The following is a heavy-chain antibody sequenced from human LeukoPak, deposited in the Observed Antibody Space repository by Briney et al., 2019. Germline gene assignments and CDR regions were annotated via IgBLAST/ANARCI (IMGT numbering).Heavy chain of an antibody. CDR3: ARLFGDY. CDR2: IYYSGST. V-gene: IGHV4-59*08. D-gene: IGHD3-10*02. J-gene: IGHJ4*02. CDR1: GGSISSYY. Sequence: SETLSLTCTVSGGSISSYYWSWIRQPPGRGLEWIGYIYYSGSTNYNPSLKSRVTISVDTSKNQFSLKLSSVTAADTAVYYCARLFGDYWGQGTLVTVSS.